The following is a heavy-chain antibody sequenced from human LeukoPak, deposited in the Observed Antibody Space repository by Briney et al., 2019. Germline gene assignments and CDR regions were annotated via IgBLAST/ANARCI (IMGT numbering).Heavy chain of an antibody. J-gene: IGHJ5*02. CDR1: GVNIGFSA. CDR3: ASPFWSGNNWFDP. Sequence: SVKGSCNASGVNIGFSAISWVGHAPGQGIAWMGRIIPILGIAIYAQTFQGRVTITSHKSTSTASTERSSLGSKAPAASCCASPFWSGNNWFDPWGQGTLVTVSS. V-gene: IGHV1-69*04. D-gene: IGHD3-3*01. CDR2: IIPILGIA.